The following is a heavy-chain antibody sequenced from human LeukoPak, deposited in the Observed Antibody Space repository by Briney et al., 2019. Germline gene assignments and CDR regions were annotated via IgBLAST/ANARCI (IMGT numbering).Heavy chain of an antibody. CDR3: SRITTNGYFEY. CDR2: IRWDDER. CDR1: GFTFSSFW. Sequence: PGGSLRLSCSVSGFTFSSFWVGWVRQPPGKGPEGVASIRWDDERHHVDSVTGRFSVSRDNAKNSLYLQMNSLRAEDTAVYFCSRITTNGYFEYWGQGALVTVSS. D-gene: IGHD1-1*01. V-gene: IGHV3-7*01. J-gene: IGHJ4*02.